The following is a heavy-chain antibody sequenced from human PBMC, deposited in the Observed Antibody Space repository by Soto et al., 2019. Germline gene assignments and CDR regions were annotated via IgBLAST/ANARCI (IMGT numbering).Heavy chain of an antibody. Sequence: SETLSLTCTVSGGSISSGGYYWSWIRQHPGKGLEWIGYIYYSGSTYYNPSLKSRVTISVDTSKNQFSLKLSSVTAADTAVYYCAGTSTPIGWCQGDYYYYYMDVWGKGTTVTVSS. V-gene: IGHV4-31*03. CDR2: IYYSGST. CDR3: AGTSTPIGWCQGDYYYYYMDV. J-gene: IGHJ6*03. CDR1: GGSISSGGYY. D-gene: IGHD2-8*02.